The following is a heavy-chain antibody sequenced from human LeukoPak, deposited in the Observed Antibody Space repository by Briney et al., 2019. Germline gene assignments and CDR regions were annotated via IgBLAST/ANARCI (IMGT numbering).Heavy chain of an antibody. V-gene: IGHV4-59*08. CDR1: GVSISSYY. CDR2: IYYSGSA. CDR3: PRHNRDYPHNWFYP. D-gene: IGHD4-17*01. J-gene: IGHJ5*02. Sequence: SETLSLTCSVSGVSISSYYLSWIRQPPGKGLEWIGYIYYSGSANYNPSLKSRVTISVDTSKNQFSLKLTSVTAADTAVYYCPRHNRDYPHNWFYPWGQGTLVTVPS.